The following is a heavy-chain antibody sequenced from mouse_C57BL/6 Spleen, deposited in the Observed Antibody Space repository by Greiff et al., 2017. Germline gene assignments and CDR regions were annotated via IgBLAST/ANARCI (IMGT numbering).Heavy chain of an antibody. Sequence: QVQLQQPGAELVMPGASVKLSCTASGYTFTSYWMHCVKQRPGQVLEWIGEIDPSDSYTNYNQKFKVKSTLTVDKSSSTAYMQLSSLTSEDSAVYYCARGGTVVAYYAMDYWGQGTSVTVSS. V-gene: IGHV1-69*01. CDR2: IDPSDSYT. CDR1: GYTFTSYW. CDR3: ARGGTVVAYYAMDY. D-gene: IGHD1-1*01. J-gene: IGHJ4*01.